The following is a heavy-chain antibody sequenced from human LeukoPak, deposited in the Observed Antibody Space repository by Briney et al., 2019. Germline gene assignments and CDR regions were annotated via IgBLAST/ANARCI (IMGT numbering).Heavy chain of an antibody. J-gene: IGHJ3*02. D-gene: IGHD6-13*01. V-gene: IGHV3-23*01. CDR1: GLSGSGNY. CDR3: AKSFGSSWYDAFDI. CDR2: ISGSGGST. Sequence: GGSLRLSCAPSGLSGSGNYMSWVRQAPGKGLEWVSAISGSGGSTYYADSVKGRFTISRDNSKNTLYLQMNSLRAEDTAVYYCAKSFGSSWYDAFDIWGQGTMVTVSS.